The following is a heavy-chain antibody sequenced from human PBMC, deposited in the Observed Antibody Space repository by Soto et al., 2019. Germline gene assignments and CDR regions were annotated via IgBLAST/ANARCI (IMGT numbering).Heavy chain of an antibody. CDR2: IYYSGST. J-gene: IGHJ4*02. Sequence: QVQLQESGPGLVKPSQTLSLTCTVSGGSISSGDYYWSWIRQHPGKGLEWIGYIYYSGSTYYTPSLKRRVTISVDPSKNPFSLKLSSVTAADTAVYYCATYGSGSYKPTTFDYWGQGTLVTVSS. CDR1: GGSISSGDYY. D-gene: IGHD3-10*01. V-gene: IGHV4-31*03. CDR3: ATYGSGSYKPTTFDY.